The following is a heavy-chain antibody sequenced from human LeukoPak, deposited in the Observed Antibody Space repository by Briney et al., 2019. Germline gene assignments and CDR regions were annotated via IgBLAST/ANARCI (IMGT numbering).Heavy chain of an antibody. CDR2: IKQDGSKK. V-gene: IGHV3-7*01. Sequence: GGSLRLSCVASGFPFSSYWMTWVRQAPGKGLEWVANIKQDGSKKSYVDSVKGRFTISRDNSKNTLYLQMNSLRAEDTAVYYCARAIGDIVVVPAAMIRGLNWFDPWGQGTLVTVSS. J-gene: IGHJ5*02. CDR1: GFPFSSYW. D-gene: IGHD2-2*01. CDR3: ARAIGDIVVVPAAMIRGLNWFDP.